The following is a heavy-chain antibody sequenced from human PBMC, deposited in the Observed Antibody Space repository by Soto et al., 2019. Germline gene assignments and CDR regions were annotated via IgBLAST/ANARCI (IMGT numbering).Heavy chain of an antibody. Sequence: GGSLRLSCAASGFTFSSYSMSWVRQAPGKGLEWVSAITGSGGSTYYADSVKGRFTISRDNSKNTLYLQMNSLRAEDTAVYYCAKEGDLIGYNSGSCFDYWGKGTLVTVSS. CDR3: AKEGDLIGYNSGSCFDY. V-gene: IGHV3-23*01. J-gene: IGHJ4*02. D-gene: IGHD5-18*01. CDR1: GFTFSSYS. CDR2: ITGSGGST.